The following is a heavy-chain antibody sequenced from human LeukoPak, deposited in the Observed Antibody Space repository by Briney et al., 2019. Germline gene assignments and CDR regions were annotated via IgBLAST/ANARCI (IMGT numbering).Heavy chain of an antibody. D-gene: IGHD1-1*01. V-gene: IGHV3-30*02. J-gene: IGHJ6*03. CDR2: IRYDGSNK. Sequence: GGSLRLSCAASAFTFRSYGMHWVRQAPGKGLDWVAFIRYDGSNKYYADSVKGRFTISRDNSKNTVYLQMNSLRAEDTAVYFCAKEYRYDYNYYYSMDVWGKGTTVTISS. CDR1: AFTFRSYG. CDR3: AKEYRYDYNYYYSMDV.